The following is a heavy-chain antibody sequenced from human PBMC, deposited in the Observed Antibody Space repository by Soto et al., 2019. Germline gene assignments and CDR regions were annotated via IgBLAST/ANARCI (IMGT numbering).Heavy chain of an antibody. V-gene: IGHV3-30*04. CDR2: ISYDGSNE. Sequence: GSLRLSCAGSGFIFSRYTMYWVRQAPGKGLEWVAVISYDGSNEYYADSVKGRFTISRDNSKDTLYLQMNSLRVDDTAVYYCARNYDSSAYTPIGYWGQGTLVTVSS. D-gene: IGHD3-22*01. CDR3: ARNYDSSAYTPIGY. J-gene: IGHJ4*02. CDR1: GFIFSRYT.